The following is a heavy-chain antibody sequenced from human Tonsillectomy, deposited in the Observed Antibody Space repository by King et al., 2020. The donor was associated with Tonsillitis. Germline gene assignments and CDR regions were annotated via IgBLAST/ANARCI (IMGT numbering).Heavy chain of an antibody. CDR1: GFTFSDYY. J-gene: IGHJ4*02. Sequence: VQLVESGGGLVKPGGSLRLSCAASGFTFSDYYMSWIRQAPGKGLGGVSYISSSSSYTNYADPVKGRFNISRDNAKSSLYLQMNSLRAEDTAVYYCARLSQGIPDYWGQGTLVTVSS. V-gene: IGHV3-11*06. CDR3: ARLSQGIPDY. CDR2: ISSSSSYT. D-gene: IGHD2-21*01.